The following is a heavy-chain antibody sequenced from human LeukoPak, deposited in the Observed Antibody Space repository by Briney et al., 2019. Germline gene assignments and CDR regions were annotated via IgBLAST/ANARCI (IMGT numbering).Heavy chain of an antibody. D-gene: IGHD6-13*01. Sequence: GRSLRLSCAASGFTFSSYGMHWVRQAPGKGLEGVAVIWYDGSNKYYADSVKGRFTISRDNSKNTLYLQMNSLRAEDTAVYYCAREKAAAGVPAHNWFDPWGQGTLVTVSS. J-gene: IGHJ5*02. CDR3: AREKAAAGVPAHNWFDP. CDR2: IWYDGSNK. CDR1: GFTFSSYG. V-gene: IGHV3-33*01.